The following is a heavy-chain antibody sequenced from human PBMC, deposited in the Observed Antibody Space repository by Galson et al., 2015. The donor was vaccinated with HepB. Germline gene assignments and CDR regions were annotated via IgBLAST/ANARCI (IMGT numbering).Heavy chain of an antibody. CDR2: IYPGDSDT. V-gene: IGHV5-51*01. J-gene: IGHJ3*02. Sequence: QSGAEVTKPGESLEISCKGSGYSFTSYWIGWVRQMPGKGLEWMGIIYPGDSDTRCSPSFQGQVTISADKSISTAYLQWSSLKASDTAMYYCARRDIVVVPAASDAFDIWGQGTMVTVSS. CDR1: GYSFTSYW. D-gene: IGHD2-2*01. CDR3: ARRDIVVVPAASDAFDI.